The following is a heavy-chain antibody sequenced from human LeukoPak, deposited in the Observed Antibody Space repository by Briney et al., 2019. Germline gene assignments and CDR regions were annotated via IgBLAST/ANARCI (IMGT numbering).Heavy chain of an antibody. CDR2: ISGSGGST. Sequence: PGGSLRLSCAASGFTFSSYAMSWVRQAPGKGLEWVSAISGSGGSTYYADSVKGRFTISRDNAKNSLYLQMNSLRAEDTAVYYCARDLGETYNWNDFDYWGQGTLVTVSS. CDR3: ARDLGETYNWNDFDY. D-gene: IGHD1-20*01. J-gene: IGHJ4*02. V-gene: IGHV3-23*01. CDR1: GFTFSSYA.